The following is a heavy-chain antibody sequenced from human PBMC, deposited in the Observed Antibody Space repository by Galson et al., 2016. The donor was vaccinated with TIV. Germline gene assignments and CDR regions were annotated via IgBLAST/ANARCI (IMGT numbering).Heavy chain of an antibody. CDR1: GFTFSSFT. CDR3: ARHLNSYGSGNYYFTH. J-gene: IGHJ4*02. D-gene: IGHD3-10*01. CDR2: ITSTSNYI. Sequence: SLRLSCAASGFTFSSFTMNWVRQAPDRGLEWVSSITSTSNYIYYTDSVKGRFTISRDNAKNSLYLQINSLRVGDTAVYYCARHLNSYGSGNYYFTHWGQGILVTVSS. V-gene: IGHV3-21*01.